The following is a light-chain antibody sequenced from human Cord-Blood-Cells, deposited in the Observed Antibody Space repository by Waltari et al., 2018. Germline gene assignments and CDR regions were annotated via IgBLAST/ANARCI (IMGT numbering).Light chain of an antibody. CDR3: QQYYSYPPT. J-gene: IGKJ1*01. CDR2: AAS. V-gene: IGKV1-8*01. CDR1: QGISSY. Sequence: AIRMTQSPSSFSASPGDRVTITCRACQGISSYLAWYQQKPGKAPKLLIYAASTLQSGVPSRFSGSGSGTDFTLTISCLQSEDFATYYCQQYYSYPPTFGQGTKVEIK.